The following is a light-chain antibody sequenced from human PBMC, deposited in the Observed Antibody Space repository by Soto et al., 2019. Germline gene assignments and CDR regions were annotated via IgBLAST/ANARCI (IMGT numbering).Light chain of an antibody. CDR1: EGVNNN. Sequence: EIVMTQSPATLSVSPGERVTLSCRASEGVNNNLTCYQQKPGQAPRLLIYSASSRAPRIPGRFSGSGSGTDFSLSISRLQSEDFATYYCQQANSFPLTFGGGTKVEI. V-gene: IGKV3-15*01. J-gene: IGKJ4*01. CDR2: SAS. CDR3: QQANSFPLT.